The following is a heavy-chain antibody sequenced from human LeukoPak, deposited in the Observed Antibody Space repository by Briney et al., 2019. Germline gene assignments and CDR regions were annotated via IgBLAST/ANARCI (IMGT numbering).Heavy chain of an antibody. D-gene: IGHD3-22*01. CDR3: TTDAPSKTGDSSGYYYVSPPSASPTSFDY. CDR2: IKSKTDGGTT. CDR1: GFTFSNAW. Sequence: GGSLRLSCAASGFTFSNAWMSWVRQAPGKGLEWVGRIKSKTDGGTTDYAAPVKGRFTISRDDSKNTLYLQMNSLKTEDTAVYYCTTDAPSKTGDSSGYYYVSPPSASPTSFDYWGQGTLVTVSS. J-gene: IGHJ4*02. V-gene: IGHV3-15*01.